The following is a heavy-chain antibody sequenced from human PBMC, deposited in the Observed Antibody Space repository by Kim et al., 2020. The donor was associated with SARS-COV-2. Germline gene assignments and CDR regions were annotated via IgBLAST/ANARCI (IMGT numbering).Heavy chain of an antibody. J-gene: IGHJ4*02. D-gene: IGHD3-10*01. V-gene: IGHV3-9*01. CDR3: AKDIRVYYGSGGCDY. Sequence: DAGKGRFTISRDNAKNSLYLQMNSLRAEDTALYYCAKDIRVYYGSGGCDYWGQGTLVTVSS.